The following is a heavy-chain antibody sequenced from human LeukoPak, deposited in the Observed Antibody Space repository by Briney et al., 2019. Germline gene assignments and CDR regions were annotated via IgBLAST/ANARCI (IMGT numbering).Heavy chain of an antibody. D-gene: IGHD3-10*01. CDR3: ARYRGFFRVALDY. CDR2: INPNSGGT. J-gene: IGHJ4*02. Sequence: GASVKVSCKASGYTFTGYYMHWVRQAPGQGLEGMGWINPNSGGTNYAQKFQGRVTMTRDTSISTAYMELSRLRSDDTAVYYCARYRGFFRVALDYWGQGTLVTVSS. CDR1: GYTFTGYY. V-gene: IGHV1-2*02.